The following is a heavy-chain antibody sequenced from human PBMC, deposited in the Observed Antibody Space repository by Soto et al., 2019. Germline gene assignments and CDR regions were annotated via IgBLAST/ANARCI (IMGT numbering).Heavy chain of an antibody. J-gene: IGHJ6*02. CDR3: ARDRALYGMDV. Sequence: QVQLVESGGGVVQPGRSLRLSCAAAGFTFRSYAMHWVRQAPGKGLEWVAVISYDGSNKYYADSVKGRFTISRDNSKNTLYLQMNSLRAEDTAVYYCARDRALYGMDVWGQGTTVTVSS. V-gene: IGHV3-30-3*01. CDR1: GFTFRSYA. CDR2: ISYDGSNK.